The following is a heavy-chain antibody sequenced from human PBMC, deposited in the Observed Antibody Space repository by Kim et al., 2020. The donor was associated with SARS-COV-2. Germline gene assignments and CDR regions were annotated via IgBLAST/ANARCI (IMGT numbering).Heavy chain of an antibody. Sequence: STYSGDAVKCRFTISRDNSRNTLYLQMNSLRAEDTALYYCARGISYAMDVWGQGTTVTVSS. CDR2: ST. CDR3: ARGISYAMDV. V-gene: IGHV3-23*01. J-gene: IGHJ6*02.